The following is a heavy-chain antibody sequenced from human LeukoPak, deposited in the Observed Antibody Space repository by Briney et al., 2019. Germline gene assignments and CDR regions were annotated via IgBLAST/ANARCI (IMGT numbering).Heavy chain of an antibody. J-gene: IGHJ4*02. CDR1: GYSISSGYY. D-gene: IGHD2-2*02. CDR2: IYHSGST. Sequence: PSETLSLTCTVSGYSISSGYYWGWIRQPPGKGLEWIGSIYHSGSTYYNPSLKSRVTISVDTSKNQFSLKLSSVTAADTAAYYCARDGPDIVVVPAAILPLDYWGQGTLVTVSS. CDR3: ARDGPDIVVVPAAILPLDY. V-gene: IGHV4-38-2*02.